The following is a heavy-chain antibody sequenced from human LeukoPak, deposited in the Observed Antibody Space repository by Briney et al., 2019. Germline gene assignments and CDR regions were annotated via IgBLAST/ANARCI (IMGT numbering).Heavy chain of an antibody. Sequence: SETLSLTCAISGGSISSSNWWTWVRQPPGKGLEWVGEIYLRGNTNYNPSLESRVTISVDESKTQLSLRLESVTAADTAVYYCARVYYYDSSGYLYYYYGMDVWGQGTTVTVSS. D-gene: IGHD3-22*01. J-gene: IGHJ6*02. V-gene: IGHV4-4*02. CDR1: GGSISSSNW. CDR3: ARVYYYDSSGYLYYYYGMDV. CDR2: IYLRGNT.